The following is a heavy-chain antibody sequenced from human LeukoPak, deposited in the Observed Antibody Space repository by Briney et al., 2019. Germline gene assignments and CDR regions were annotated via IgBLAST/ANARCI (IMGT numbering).Heavy chain of an antibody. CDR2: ISSSSSYI. Sequence: PGGSLRLSCAASGFTFSSYSMNWVRQAPGKGLEWVSSISSSSSYIYYADSVKGRFTISRDNSKNTLYLQMNSLRAEDTAVYYCAKEGLVGATTLWGQGTLVTVSS. CDR3: AKEGLVGATTL. CDR1: GFTFSSYS. V-gene: IGHV3-21*01. D-gene: IGHD1-26*01. J-gene: IGHJ4*02.